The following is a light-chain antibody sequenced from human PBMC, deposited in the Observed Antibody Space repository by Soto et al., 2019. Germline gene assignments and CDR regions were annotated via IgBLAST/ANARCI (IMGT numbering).Light chain of an antibody. CDR2: DAS. J-gene: IGKJ1*01. CDR1: QSIRNF. Sequence: EIVLTTTPGPLSFSPGERATLSCRASQSIRNFLAWYQQKPGQAPRLLIYDASNRASGIPPRFSGSGSGTDFTLAISGLEPEDLAVYYCQQRYNWPWTFGQGTKVDI. CDR3: QQRYNWPWT. V-gene: IGKV3-11*01.